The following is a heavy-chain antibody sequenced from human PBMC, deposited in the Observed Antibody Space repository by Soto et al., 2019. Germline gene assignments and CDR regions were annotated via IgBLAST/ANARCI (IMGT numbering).Heavy chain of an antibody. CDR3: ARDAGVVRGVIANYYYGMDV. CDR1: GCTFSSYG. J-gene: IGHJ6*02. D-gene: IGHD3-10*01. Sequence: QVQLVESGGGVVQPGRSLRLSCAASGCTFSSYGMHWVRQAPGKGLEWVAVIWYDGSNKYYADSVKGRFTISRDNSKNTLYLQMNSLRAEDSAVYYCARDAGVVRGVIANYYYGMDVWGQGTTVTVSS. V-gene: IGHV3-33*01. CDR2: IWYDGSNK.